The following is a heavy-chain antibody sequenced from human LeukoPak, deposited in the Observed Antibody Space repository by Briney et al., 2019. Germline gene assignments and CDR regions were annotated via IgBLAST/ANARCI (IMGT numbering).Heavy chain of an antibody. Sequence: GGSLRLSCAASGFTFSSYWMSWVRQAPGKGLEWVAVISYDGSNKYYADSVKGRFTISRDNSKNTLYLQMNSLRAEDTAVYYCAKRAYCGGDCYFYYFDYWGQGTLVTVSS. D-gene: IGHD2-21*02. CDR2: ISYDGSNK. CDR1: GFTFSSYW. V-gene: IGHV3-30-3*01. J-gene: IGHJ4*02. CDR3: AKRAYCGGDCYFYYFDY.